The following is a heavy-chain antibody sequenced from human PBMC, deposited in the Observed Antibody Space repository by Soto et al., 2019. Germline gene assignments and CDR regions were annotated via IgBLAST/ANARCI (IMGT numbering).Heavy chain of an antibody. CDR1: GGTGINHY. V-gene: IGHV3-53*01. Sequence: PWRFLRLPWAAAGGTGINHYITWVSQAPGKGLQWVSLIYRSGSTYYGDSVKGRFTISRDNSRNILSLQMSSLRAEDTAVYYCARGRCGGGNCYAIDDALDIWGQGTMVTVSS. J-gene: IGHJ3*02. D-gene: IGHD2-15*01. CDR3: ARGRCGGGNCYAIDDALDI. CDR2: IYRSGST.